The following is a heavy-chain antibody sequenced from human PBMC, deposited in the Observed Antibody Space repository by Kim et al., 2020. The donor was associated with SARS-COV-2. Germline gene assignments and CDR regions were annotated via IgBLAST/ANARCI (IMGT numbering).Heavy chain of an antibody. Sequence: ASVKVSCKASGYTFTSYAMNWVRQAPGQGLEWMGWINTNTGNPTYAQGFTGRFVFSLDTSVSTAYLQISSLKAEDTAVYYCARFSGVFSSGWSYYYYYGMDVWGQGTTVTVSS. CDR2: INTNTGNP. J-gene: IGHJ6*02. CDR1: GYTFTSYA. V-gene: IGHV7-4-1*02. CDR3: ARFSGVFSSGWSYYYYYGMDV. D-gene: IGHD6-19*01.